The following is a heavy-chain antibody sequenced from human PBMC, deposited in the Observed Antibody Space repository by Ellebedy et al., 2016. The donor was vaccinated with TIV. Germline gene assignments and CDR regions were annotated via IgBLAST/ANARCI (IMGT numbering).Heavy chain of an antibody. CDR3: AKDMRGTGYTNSWSFDY. D-gene: IGHD6-13*01. Sequence: ASVKVSCKASGYTFTSYFIHWVRQAPGQGPEWMGIINPSGGSTTYAQNLQGRLTMTRDRSTSTVFMELSSLRSEDTAVYYCAKDMRGTGYTNSWSFDYWGQGTLVTVSS. J-gene: IGHJ4*02. CDR2: INPSGGST. CDR1: GYTFTSYF. V-gene: IGHV1-46*04.